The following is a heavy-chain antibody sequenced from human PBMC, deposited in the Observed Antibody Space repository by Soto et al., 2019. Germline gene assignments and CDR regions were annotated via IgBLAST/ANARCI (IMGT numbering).Heavy chain of an antibody. D-gene: IGHD3-10*01. CDR2: ITGSGGTT. J-gene: IGHJ6*02. V-gene: IGHV3-23*01. Sequence: GGSLRLSCAASGFTFSSYAMSWVRQAPGKGLEWVSSITGSGGTTFYADSVKGRLTISRDNSKNTLYVQMDILRAEDTAVYYCAKDLSPNMGCMDVWGPGTTVTVSS. CDR3: AKDLSPNMGCMDV. CDR1: GFTFSSYA.